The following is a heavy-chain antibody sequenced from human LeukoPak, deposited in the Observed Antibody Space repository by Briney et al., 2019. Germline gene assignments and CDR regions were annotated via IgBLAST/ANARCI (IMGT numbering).Heavy chain of an antibody. Sequence: GGTLRLSCAASGFTFSNYGMSWVRQAPGEGLEWVSLIYSGSSTYYADSVRGRFTISRDNSKNTLYLQMNSLRAEDTAVYYCARVLSGSGSLYYYYYYMDVWGKGTTVTISS. J-gene: IGHJ6*03. CDR3: ARVLSGSGSLYYYYYYMDV. V-gene: IGHV3-53*01. D-gene: IGHD6-19*01. CDR1: GFTFSNYG. CDR2: IYSGSST.